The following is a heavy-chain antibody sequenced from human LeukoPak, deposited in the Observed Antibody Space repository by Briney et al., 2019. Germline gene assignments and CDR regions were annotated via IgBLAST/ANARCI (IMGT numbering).Heavy chain of an antibody. J-gene: IGHJ4*02. CDR3: ARWSPGITMVRGVLDY. Sequence: GGSLRLSCAASGFTFSSYAMHWVRQAPGKGLEWVAVISYDGSNKYYADSVKGRFTISRDNSKNTLYLQMDTLRAEDTAVYYCARWSPGITMVRGVLDYWGQGTLVTVSS. CDR1: GFTFSSYA. V-gene: IGHV3-30*04. D-gene: IGHD3-10*01. CDR2: ISYDGSNK.